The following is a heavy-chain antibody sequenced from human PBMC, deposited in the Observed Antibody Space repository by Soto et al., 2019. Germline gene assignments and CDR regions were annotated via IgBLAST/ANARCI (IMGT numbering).Heavy chain of an antibody. D-gene: IGHD3-9*01. Sequence: QVQLQQWGAGPLRPLETLSLTCGVSGGSFSGYYWAWIRQSPGKGLEWIGEINDRGSINYNPSLKSRVSISVDPSKNHYSRNLRSVTAADTAVYYCARESHDILTGPPWVWYFDLWGRGTLVTVSS. J-gene: IGHJ2*01. CDR3: ARESHDILTGPPWVWYFDL. CDR2: INDRGSI. V-gene: IGHV4-34*01. CDR1: GGSFSGYY.